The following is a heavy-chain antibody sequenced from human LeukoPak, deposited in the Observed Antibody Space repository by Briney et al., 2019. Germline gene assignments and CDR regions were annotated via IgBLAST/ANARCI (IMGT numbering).Heavy chain of an antibody. CDR2: ISETGEYT. CDR3: AKYRLPDSSARTFDY. V-gene: IGHV3-23*01. D-gene: IGHD4-11*01. J-gene: IGHJ4*02. Sequence: PGGSLRLSCAASGFTFKNYAMTWVRQAPGQWLEWVSIISETGEYTYYAASVKGRFTISRDSSKDTLYLQMNNLRPEDTALYYCAKYRLPDSSARTFDYWGRGTLVTVSS. CDR1: GFTFKNYA.